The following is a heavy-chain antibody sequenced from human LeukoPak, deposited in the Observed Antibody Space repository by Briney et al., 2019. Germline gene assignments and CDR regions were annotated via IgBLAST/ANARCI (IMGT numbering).Heavy chain of an antibody. Sequence: GSLRLSCAASGFTFSSYSMNWVRQPPGKGLEWIGEINHSGSTNYNPSLKSRVTISVDTSKNQFSLKLSSVTAADTAVYYCARGGYSSSWYWFDPWGQGTLVTVSS. J-gene: IGHJ5*02. D-gene: IGHD6-13*01. CDR1: GFTFSSYS. V-gene: IGHV4-34*01. CDR3: ARGGYSSSWYWFDP. CDR2: INHSGST.